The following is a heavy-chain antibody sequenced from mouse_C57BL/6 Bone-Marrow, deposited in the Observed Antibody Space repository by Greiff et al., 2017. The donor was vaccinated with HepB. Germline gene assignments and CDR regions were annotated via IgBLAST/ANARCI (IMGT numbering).Heavy chain of an antibody. V-gene: IGHV1-82*01. CDR3: ARDGNGYGLDY. CDR2: IYPGDGDT. D-gene: IGHD2-2*01. J-gene: IGHJ2*01. Sequence: QVQLKQSGPELVKPGASVKISGKASGYAFSSSWMNWVKQRPGKGLEWIGRIYPGDGDTNYNGKFKGKATLTADKSSSTAYMQLSSLTSEDSAVYFCARDGNGYGLDYWGQGTTLTVSS. CDR1: GYAFSSSW.